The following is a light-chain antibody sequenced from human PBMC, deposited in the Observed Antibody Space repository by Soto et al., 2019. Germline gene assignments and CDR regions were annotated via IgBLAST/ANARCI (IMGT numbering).Light chain of an antibody. J-gene: IGKJ4*01. CDR2: DAS. CDR3: QQRRGWTPN. CDR1: QSVSSF. V-gene: IGKV3-11*01. Sequence: ILLTHSPATRSLCPLERATLSCRSSQSVSSFLAWYQQKPGQAPRLLIYDASNRATDIPARFSGSGSGTDFTLTIRSLEPEDSAIYFCQQRRGWTPNFGGGTXVEIK.